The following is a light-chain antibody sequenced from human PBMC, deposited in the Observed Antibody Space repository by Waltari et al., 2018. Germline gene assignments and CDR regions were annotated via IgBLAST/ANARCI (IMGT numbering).Light chain of an antibody. CDR1: QGIKRE. CDR2: AAS. Sequence: DIQMTQSPSSLSAYVGDRVPVTCRASQGIKRELSWFQQKSGKAPTLLIYAASSLQTGVSSRFSGSGSGTDFTLTISSLQPEDVATYYCQQDYTAPLTFGGGTKVEIK. CDR3: QQDYTAPLT. J-gene: IGKJ4*01. V-gene: IGKV1-27*01.